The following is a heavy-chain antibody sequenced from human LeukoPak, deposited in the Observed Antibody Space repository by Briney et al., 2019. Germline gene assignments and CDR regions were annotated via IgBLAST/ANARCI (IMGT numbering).Heavy chain of an antibody. CDR3: AGQKDPRPIDY. Sequence: ASVKVSCRASGYTFIAYYMHWVRQAPGQGLEWMGWINPSSGGINYAQKFQGRVTMTRDTSIGTAYMELSELRSDDTAVYYCAGQKDPRPIDYWGQGTLITVSS. V-gene: IGHV1-2*02. J-gene: IGHJ4*02. CDR1: GYTFIAYY. CDR2: INPSSGGI.